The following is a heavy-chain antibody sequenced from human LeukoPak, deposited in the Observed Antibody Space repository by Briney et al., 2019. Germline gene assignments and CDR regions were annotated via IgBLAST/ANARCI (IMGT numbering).Heavy chain of an antibody. CDR1: GYTFTSYG. V-gene: IGHV1-18*01. Sequence: ASVKVSCKASGYTFTSYGISWVRQAPGQGLEWMGWISAYNGNTNYAQKLQGRVTMTTDTSTSTAYMELRSLRSDDTAVYYCAGGLDSKYYDFWSGYTQYNWFDPWGQGTLVTVSS. J-gene: IGHJ5*02. CDR2: ISAYNGNT. CDR3: AGGLDSKYYDFWSGYTQYNWFDP. D-gene: IGHD3-3*01.